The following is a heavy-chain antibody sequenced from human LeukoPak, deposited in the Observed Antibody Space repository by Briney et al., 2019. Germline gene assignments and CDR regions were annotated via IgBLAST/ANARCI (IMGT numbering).Heavy chain of an antibody. D-gene: IGHD3-10*01. J-gene: IGHJ4*02. CDR3: AKDGSGKVQGPWGPN. CDR1: GFTFSSYA. CDR2: ISGSGGST. Sequence: PGGSLRLSCAASGFTFSSYAMSWIRQAPGKGLEWVSAISGSGGSTYYADSVKGRFTISRDNSKNTLYLQMNSLRAEDTAVYYCAKDGSGKVQGPWGPNWGQGTLVTVSS. V-gene: IGHV3-23*01.